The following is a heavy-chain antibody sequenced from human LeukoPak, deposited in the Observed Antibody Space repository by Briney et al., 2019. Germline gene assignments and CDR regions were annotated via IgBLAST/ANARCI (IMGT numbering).Heavy chain of an antibody. CDR2: ISSSSYI. CDR3: ARGALRYFDCTL. Sequence: GGSLRLSCAASGFTFSSYGMHWVRQAPGKGLEWVSSISSSSYIYYADSVKGRFTISRDNAKNSLYLQMNSLRAEDTAVYYCARGALRYFDCTLWGQGTLVTVSS. J-gene: IGHJ4*02. V-gene: IGHV3-21*01. CDR1: GFTFSSYG. D-gene: IGHD3-9*01.